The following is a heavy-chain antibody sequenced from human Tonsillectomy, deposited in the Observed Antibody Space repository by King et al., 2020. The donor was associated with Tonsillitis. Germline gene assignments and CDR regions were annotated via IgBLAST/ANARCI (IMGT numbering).Heavy chain of an antibody. Sequence: VQLVESGGGLVKPGGSLRLSCAASGFTFSSYSMNWVRQAPGKGLEWVSSISGRGTYIYYADSLQGRLTISRDNAKNSLYLQMSSLRAEDTAVYYCARDLGLEWELLGGYYWGQGTLVTVSS. J-gene: IGHJ4*02. D-gene: IGHD1-26*01. CDR2: ISGRGTYI. CDR1: GFTFSSYS. V-gene: IGHV3-21*01. CDR3: ARDLGLEWELLGGYY.